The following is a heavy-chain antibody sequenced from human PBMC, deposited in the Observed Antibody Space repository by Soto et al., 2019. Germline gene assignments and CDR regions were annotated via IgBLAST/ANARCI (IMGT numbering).Heavy chain of an antibody. V-gene: IGHV3-15*07. J-gene: IGHJ4*02. CDR3: TTSIWTGYFRWSIFDY. CDR1: GFTFSNAW. Sequence: GGSLRLSCAASGFTFSNAWMNWVRQAPGKGLEWVARIKSKTDGGTTDYAAPVKGRFTISRDDSKNTLFLQMNSLKTEDTAVYYCTTSIWTGYFRWSIFDYWGQGNLVTVSS. CDR2: IKSKTDGGTT. D-gene: IGHD3-9*01.